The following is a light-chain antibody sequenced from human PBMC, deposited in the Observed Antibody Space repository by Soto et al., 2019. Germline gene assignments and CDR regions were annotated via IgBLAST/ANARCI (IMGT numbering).Light chain of an antibody. CDR2: DVS. CDR3: CSYAGSYTVV. CDR1: SSDVGGYNY. J-gene: IGLJ2*01. V-gene: IGLV2-11*01. Sequence: QSALTQPRSVSGSPGQSVTISCTGTSSDVGGYNYVSWYQQHPGKAPKLMIYDVSKRPSGVPDRFSGSKSANTASLTISGLQAEDEADYYCCSYAGSYTVVFGGGTQLTVL.